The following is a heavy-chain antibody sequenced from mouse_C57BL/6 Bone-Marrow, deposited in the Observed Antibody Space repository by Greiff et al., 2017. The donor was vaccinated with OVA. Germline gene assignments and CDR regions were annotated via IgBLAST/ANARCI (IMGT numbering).Heavy chain of an antibody. J-gene: IGHJ4*01. CDR2: ISRGGSYT. V-gene: IGHV5-6*01. D-gene: IGHD1-1*01. CDR3: AREKVYYYGSYAMDY. CDR1: GFTFSSYG. Sequence: EVQVVESGGDLVKPGGSLKLSCAASGFTFSSYGMSWVRQTPDKRLEWVATISRGGSYTYYPDSVKGRFTISRDNAKNTLYLQMSSLKSEDTAMYYCAREKVYYYGSYAMDYWGQGTSVTVSS.